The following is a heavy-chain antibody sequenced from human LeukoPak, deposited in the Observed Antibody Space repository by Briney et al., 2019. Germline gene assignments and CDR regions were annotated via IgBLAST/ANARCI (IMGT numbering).Heavy chain of an antibody. CDR3: AKSRAMIVVVTLDY. CDR1: GFTFSNSA. CDR2: ISGSGGST. V-gene: IGHV3-23*01. D-gene: IGHD3-22*01. Sequence: GGSLRLSCAASGFTFSNSAMSWVRQAPGKGLEWVSAISGSGGSTYYADSVKGRFTISRDSSKNTLYLQMNSLRAEDTALYYCAKSRAMIVVVTLDYWGQGTLVPVSS. J-gene: IGHJ4*02.